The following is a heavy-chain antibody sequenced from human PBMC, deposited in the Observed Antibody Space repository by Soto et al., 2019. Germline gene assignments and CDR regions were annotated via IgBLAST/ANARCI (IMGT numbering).Heavy chain of an antibody. CDR2: IFHTGIT. D-gene: IGHD5-12*01. Sequence: QVQLQQSGPGLMKPSETLSLTCTVSGDSISSSYWSWFRQPPGKGLEYIGFIFHTGITSYNPSLKSRVTISMDTSNNQFSLNLNSVTAADTAVYYCAKGAGRDGYNTARGQGTLVTVSA. V-gene: IGHV4-59*03. CDR1: GDSISSSY. J-gene: IGHJ4*02. CDR3: AKGAGRDGYNTA.